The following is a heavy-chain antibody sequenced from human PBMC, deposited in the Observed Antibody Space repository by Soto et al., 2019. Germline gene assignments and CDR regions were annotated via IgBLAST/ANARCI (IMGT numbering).Heavy chain of an antibody. Sequence: PSETLSLTCTVSGGSITSSSYYWGWIRQPPGKGLEWIGSIYYSGSTYYNPSLKSRVTISVDTSKNQFSLTLSSVTAADTSVYYCATQEVGGTYVYTFDPWGQGTLVTVS. D-gene: IGHD1-26*01. CDR3: ATQEVGGTYVYTFDP. CDR1: GGSITSSSYY. J-gene: IGHJ5*02. CDR2: IYYSGST. V-gene: IGHV4-39*01.